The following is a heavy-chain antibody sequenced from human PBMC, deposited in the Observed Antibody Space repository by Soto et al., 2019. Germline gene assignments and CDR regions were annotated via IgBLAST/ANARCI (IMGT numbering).Heavy chain of an antibody. J-gene: IGHJ4*02. V-gene: IGHV4-59*08. Sequence: PSETLSLTCTVSGGSINSYFWSWIRQSPGKGLEWIGHIYNSGSTNYNPSLKSRVTISLDTSKKQFSLRLNSVTAADTAVYYCASQGPNYVSETYFPPPENWGQGALVTVSS. D-gene: IGHD3-10*01. CDR2: IYNSGST. CDR3: ASQGPNYVSETYFPPPEN. CDR1: GGSINSYF.